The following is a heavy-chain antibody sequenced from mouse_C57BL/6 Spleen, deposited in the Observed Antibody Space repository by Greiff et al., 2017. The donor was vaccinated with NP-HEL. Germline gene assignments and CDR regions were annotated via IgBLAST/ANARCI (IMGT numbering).Heavy chain of an antibody. V-gene: IGHV1-64*01. D-gene: IGHD1-1*01. CDR2: IHPNSGST. CDR1: GYTFTSYW. CDR3: ARCYYGSSPYYFDY. J-gene: IGHJ2*01. Sequence: VQLQQSGAELVKPGASVKLSCKASGYTFTSYWMHWVKQRPGQGLEWIGMIHPNSGSTNYNEKFKSKATLTVDKSSSTAYMQLSSLTSEDSAVYYCARCYYGSSPYYFDYWGQGTTLTVSS.